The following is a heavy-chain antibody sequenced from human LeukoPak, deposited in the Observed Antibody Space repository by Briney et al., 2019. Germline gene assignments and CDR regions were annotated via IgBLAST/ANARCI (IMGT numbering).Heavy chain of an antibody. J-gene: IGHJ4*02. CDR3: AKVTWSTAGTTPYVC. CDR1: GFTVSSYD. Sequence: GGSLRLSCAASGFTVSSYDMSWVRQAPGKGLEWVSAISDTDDRTYYADSVKGRFTISRDNSKNTLYLQMNSLRGEDAAVYYCAKVTWSTAGTTPYVCWGQGTLVTASS. CDR2: ISDTDDRT. D-gene: IGHD1-1*01. V-gene: IGHV3-23*01.